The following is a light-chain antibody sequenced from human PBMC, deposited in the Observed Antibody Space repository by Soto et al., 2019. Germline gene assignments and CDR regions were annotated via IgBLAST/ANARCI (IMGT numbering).Light chain of an antibody. CDR1: SSNIGTYS. CDR3: AAWDDSLNGCV. CDR2: SDN. Sequence: QSGLTQPPSASGTPGQRVTISCSGSSSNIGTYSVSWYQHFPGTAPRLLIYSDNQRPSGVPDRFSASKSGASASLAISGLQSEDEADFYCAAWDDSLNGCVFGTGTKLNVL. J-gene: IGLJ1*01. V-gene: IGLV1-44*01.